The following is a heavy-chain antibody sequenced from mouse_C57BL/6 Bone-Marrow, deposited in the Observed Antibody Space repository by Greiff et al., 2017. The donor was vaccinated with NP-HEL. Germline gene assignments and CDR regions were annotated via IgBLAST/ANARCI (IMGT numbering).Heavy chain of an antibody. J-gene: IGHJ2*01. D-gene: IGHD1-1*01. CDR3: ARGDYGSSHLYYFDY. CDR1: GYTFTGYW. V-gene: IGHV1-9*01. Sequence: QVQLKQSGAELMKPGASVKLSCKASGYTFTGYWIEWVKQRPGHGLEWIGEILPGSGSTNYNEKFKGKATFTADTSSNTAYMQLSSLTTEDSAIDYCARGDYGSSHLYYFDYWGQGTTLTVSS. CDR2: ILPGSGST.